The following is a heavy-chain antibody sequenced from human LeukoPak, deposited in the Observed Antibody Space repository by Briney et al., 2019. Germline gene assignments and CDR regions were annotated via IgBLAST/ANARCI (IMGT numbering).Heavy chain of an antibody. J-gene: IGHJ4*02. CDR1: GFTFSSYG. D-gene: IGHD2-2*01. V-gene: IGHV3-30*02. Sequence: GGSLRLSCAASGFTFSSYGMHWVRQAPGKGLEWVAFIRYDGSNKYYADSVMGRFTISRDNSKNTLYLQMNSLRAEDTAVYYCAKHIIVVVPAASTYFDYWGQGTLVTVSS. CDR2: IRYDGSNK. CDR3: AKHIIVVVPAASTYFDY.